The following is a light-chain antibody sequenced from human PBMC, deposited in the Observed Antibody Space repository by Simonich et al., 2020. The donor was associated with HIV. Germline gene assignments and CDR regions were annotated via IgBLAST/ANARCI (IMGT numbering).Light chain of an antibody. CDR1: QSISSN. CDR3: QQYNNWPQT. J-gene: IGKJ4*01. Sequence: EIVLTQFPATLSVSPGERATLSCTASQSISSNLAWYQQKPGQAPRLLIYGASTRATGIPARLSGSGSGTDFTLTISSMQSEDFAIFYCQQYNNWPQTFGGGTKVEI. V-gene: IGKV3-15*01. CDR2: GAS.